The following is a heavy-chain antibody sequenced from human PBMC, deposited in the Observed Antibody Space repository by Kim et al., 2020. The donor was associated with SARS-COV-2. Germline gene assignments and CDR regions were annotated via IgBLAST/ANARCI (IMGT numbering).Heavy chain of an antibody. Sequence: GGSLRLSCAASGFTFDDYAMHWVRQAPGKGLEWVSGISWNSGSIGYADSVKGRFTISRDNAKNSLYLQMNSLRAEDTALYYCAKDSTGSIAAAGTHYFDYWGQGTLVTVSS. CDR3: AKDSTGSIAAAGTHYFDY. CDR2: ISWNSGSI. V-gene: IGHV3-9*01. J-gene: IGHJ4*02. D-gene: IGHD6-13*01. CDR1: GFTFDDYA.